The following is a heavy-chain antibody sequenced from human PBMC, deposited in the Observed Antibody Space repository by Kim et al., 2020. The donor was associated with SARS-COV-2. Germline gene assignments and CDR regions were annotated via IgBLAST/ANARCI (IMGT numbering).Heavy chain of an antibody. CDR3: ARSQNIVLMSYFDY. V-gene: IGHV1-69*13. D-gene: IGHD2-8*01. Sequence: SVKVSCKASGGTFSSYAISWVRQAPGQGLEWMGGIIPIFGTANYAQKFQGRVTITADESTSTAYMELSSLRSEDTAVYYCARSQNIVLMSYFDYWGQGTLVTVSS. CDR1: GGTFSSYA. CDR2: IIPIFGTA. J-gene: IGHJ4*02.